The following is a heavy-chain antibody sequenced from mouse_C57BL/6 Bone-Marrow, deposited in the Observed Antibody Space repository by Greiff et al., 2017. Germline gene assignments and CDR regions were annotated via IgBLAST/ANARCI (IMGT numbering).Heavy chain of an antibody. V-gene: IGHV8-8*01. CDR2: TWWDDAK. CDR3: ARRGYAMDY. CDR1: GYSLSTFGMG. Sequence: VQLQQSGPGILQPSQTVSLSCSFSGYSLSTFGMGVVWISQPSGKGLEWLAHTWWDDAKYYNPALKSRLTISKDTSKSQVFLKIANVDTADTATYYCARRGYAMDYWGQGTSVTVSS. J-gene: IGHJ4*01.